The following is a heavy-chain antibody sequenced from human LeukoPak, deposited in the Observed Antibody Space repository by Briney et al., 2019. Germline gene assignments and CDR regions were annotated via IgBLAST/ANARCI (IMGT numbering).Heavy chain of an antibody. Sequence: GGSLRLSCTASGFTFSIYSMNWVRQAPGKGLEWVSYIGGTHSNIYYADSVKGRFTISRDDAKNSLYLQMNSLRDEDTAVYYCARDRDYAFDSWGQGTLVTVSS. CDR1: GFTFSIYS. V-gene: IGHV3-48*02. J-gene: IGHJ4*02. D-gene: IGHD4-17*01. CDR2: IGGTHSNI. CDR3: ARDRDYAFDS.